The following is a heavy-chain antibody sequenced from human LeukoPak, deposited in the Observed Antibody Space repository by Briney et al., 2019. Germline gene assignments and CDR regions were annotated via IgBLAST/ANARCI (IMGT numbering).Heavy chain of an antibody. CDR1: GFTFSSYA. V-gene: IGHV3-30*04. J-gene: IGHJ4*02. CDR3: AKDYLGATDLYYFDY. Sequence: GGSLRLSCAASGFTFSSYAMHWVRQAPGKGLEWVAVISYDGSNKYYADSVKGRFTISRDNSKNTLYLQMNSLRAEDTAVYYCAKDYLGATDLYYFDYWGQGTLVTVSS. CDR2: ISYDGSNK. D-gene: IGHD1-26*01.